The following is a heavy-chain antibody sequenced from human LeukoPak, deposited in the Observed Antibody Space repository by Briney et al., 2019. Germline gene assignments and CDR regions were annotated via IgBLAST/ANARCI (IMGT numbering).Heavy chain of an antibody. D-gene: IGHD5-12*01. J-gene: IGHJ4*02. CDR1: GGFISSSSYY. CDR3: ARDNPYSGYDQIDY. V-gene: IGHV4-39*07. CDR2: IYYSGST. Sequence: SETLSLTCTVSGGFISSSSYYWGWIRQPPGKGLEWIGSIYYSGSTYYNPSLKSRVTISVDTSKNQFSLKLSSVTAADTAVYYCARDNPYSGYDQIDYWGQGTLVTVSS.